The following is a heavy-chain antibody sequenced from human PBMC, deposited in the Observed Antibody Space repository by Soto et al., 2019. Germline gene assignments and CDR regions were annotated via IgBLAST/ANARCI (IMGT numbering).Heavy chain of an antibody. J-gene: IGHJ6*02. CDR3: ARSALDYYDSSGPNPHYYYYYGMDV. V-gene: IGHV4-30-2*01. Sequence: SETLSLTCAVSGGSISSGGYSWSWIRQPPGKGLEWIGYIYHSGSTYYNPSLKSRVTISVDRSKNQFSLKLSSVTAADTAVYYCARSALDYYDSSGPNPHYYYYYGMDVWGQGTTVTVSS. D-gene: IGHD3-22*01. CDR1: GGSISSGGYS. CDR2: IYHSGST.